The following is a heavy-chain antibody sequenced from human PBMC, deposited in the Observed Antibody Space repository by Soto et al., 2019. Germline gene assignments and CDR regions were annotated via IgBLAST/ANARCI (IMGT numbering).Heavy chain of an antibody. D-gene: IGHD3-10*01. CDR2: INHSGST. J-gene: IGHJ4*02. Sequence: SETLSLTCAVYGGSFSGYYWSWIRQPPGKGLEWIGEINHSGSTNYNPSLKSRVTISVDTSKNQFSLKLSSVTAADTAVYYCARSLYYYGSGSYFPLWGQETLVTVSS. CDR3: ARSLYYYGSGSYFPL. V-gene: IGHV4-34*01. CDR1: GGSFSGYY.